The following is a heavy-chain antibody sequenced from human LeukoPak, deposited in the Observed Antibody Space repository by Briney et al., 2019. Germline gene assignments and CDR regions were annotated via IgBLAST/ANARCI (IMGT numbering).Heavy chain of an antibody. CDR1: GASISSSSYY. Sequence: PSETLSLTCTVSGASISSSSYYWGWIRQPPGKGLEWIGYIYYSGSTNYNPSLKSRVTISVDTSKNQFSLKLSSVTAADTAVYYCAREHGGSSWYGGYSYYYMDVWGKGTTVTISS. V-gene: IGHV4-61*01. D-gene: IGHD6-13*01. CDR2: IYYSGST. J-gene: IGHJ6*03. CDR3: AREHGGSSWYGGYSYYYMDV.